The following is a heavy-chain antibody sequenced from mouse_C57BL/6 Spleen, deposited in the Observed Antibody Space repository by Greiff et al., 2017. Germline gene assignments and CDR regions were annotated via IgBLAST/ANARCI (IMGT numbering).Heavy chain of an antibody. J-gene: IGHJ3*01. D-gene: IGHD1-1*01. CDR1: GYTFTSYT. CDR2: INPSSGYT. CDR3: ASDYYGSSWFAY. V-gene: IGHV1-4*01. Sequence: QVTLKESGAELASPGASVKMSCKASGYTFTSYTMHWVKQRPGQGLEWIGYINPSSGYTKYNQKFKDKATLTADKSSSAAYMQLSSLTSEDSAVYYCASDYYGSSWFAYWGQGTLVTVSA.